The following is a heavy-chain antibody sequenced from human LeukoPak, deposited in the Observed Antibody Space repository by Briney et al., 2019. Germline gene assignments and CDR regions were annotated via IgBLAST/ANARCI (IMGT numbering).Heavy chain of an antibody. J-gene: IGHJ6*02. CDR2: IYYSGST. CDR3: ARGIAAAGVYYYGMDV. CDR1: GGSISSGGYY. Sequence: TLSLTCTVSGGSISSGGYYWRWIRQHPGKGLEWIGYIYYSGSTYYNPSLKSRVTISVDTSKNQFSLKLSSVTAADTAVYYCARGIAAAGVYYYGMDVWGQGTTVTVSS. D-gene: IGHD6-13*01. V-gene: IGHV4-31*03.